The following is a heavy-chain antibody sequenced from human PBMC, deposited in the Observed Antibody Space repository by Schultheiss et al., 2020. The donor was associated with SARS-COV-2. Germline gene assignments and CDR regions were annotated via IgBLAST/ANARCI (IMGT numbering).Heavy chain of an antibody. CDR1: GYTFTGYY. D-gene: IGHD1-26*01. Sequence: ASVKVSCKASGYTFTGYYMHWVRQAPGQGLEWMGWINPNSGGTNYAQKFQGRVTMTRDTSISTAYMELSGLRSDDTAVYYCAREDSMGWEPKYYFDYWGQGTLVTVSS. V-gene: IGHV1-2*02. CDR3: AREDSMGWEPKYYFDY. J-gene: IGHJ4*02. CDR2: INPNSGGT.